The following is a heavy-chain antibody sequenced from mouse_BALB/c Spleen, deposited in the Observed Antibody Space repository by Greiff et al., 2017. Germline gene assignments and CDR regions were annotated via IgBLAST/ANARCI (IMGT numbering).Heavy chain of an antibody. Sequence: EVKLMESGGGLVKPGGSLKLSCAASGFTFSSYAMSWVRQTPEKRLEWVATISSGGSYTYYPDSVKGRFTISRDNAKNTLYLQMSSLRSEDTAMYYCASGSRSAWFAYWGQGTLVTVSA. CDR3: ASGSRSAWFAY. CDR2: ISSGGSYT. CDR1: GFTFSSYA. D-gene: IGHD1-1*01. V-gene: IGHV5-9-3*01. J-gene: IGHJ3*01.